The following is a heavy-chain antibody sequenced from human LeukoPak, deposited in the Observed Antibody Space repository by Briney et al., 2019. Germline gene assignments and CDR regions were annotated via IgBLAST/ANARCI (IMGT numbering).Heavy chain of an antibody. CDR1: GFTFSDYY. CDR3: ARAVWSSTSCPQEYNWFDP. CDR2: ISSSGSTI. Sequence: GGSLRLSCAASGFTFSDYYMSWIRQAPGKGLEWVSYISSSGSTIYYADSVKGRFTISRDNAKNSLYLQMNSLRAEDTAVYYCARAVWSSTSCPQEYNWFDPWGQGTLVTVSS. V-gene: IGHV3-11*01. J-gene: IGHJ5*02. D-gene: IGHD2-2*01.